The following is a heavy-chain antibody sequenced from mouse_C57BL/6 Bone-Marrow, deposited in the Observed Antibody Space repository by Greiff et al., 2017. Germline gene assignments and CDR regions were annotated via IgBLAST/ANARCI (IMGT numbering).Heavy chain of an antibody. CDR3: TRDGYGSDY. CDR1: GFTFSSYA. Sequence: EVKLVESGEGLVKPGGSLKLSCAASGFTFSSYAMSWVRQTPEKRLEWVAYISSGGDYIYYADTVKGRFTITRDNARNTMYLQMSSLKSEDTAMYYCTRDGYGSDYWGQGTTLTVSS. D-gene: IGHD1-1*01. CDR2: ISSGGDYI. V-gene: IGHV5-9-1*02. J-gene: IGHJ2*01.